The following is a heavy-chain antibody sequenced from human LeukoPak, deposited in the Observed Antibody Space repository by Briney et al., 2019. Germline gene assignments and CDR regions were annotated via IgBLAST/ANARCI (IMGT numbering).Heavy chain of an antibody. CDR2: ISGSGGST. J-gene: IGHJ4*02. D-gene: IGHD3-22*01. CDR1: GFTFSSYA. CDR3: AKSVDLEYYGSSGFSY. V-gene: IGHV3-23*01. Sequence: PGGSLRLSCAASGFTFSSYAMSWVRQAPGKGLEWVSAISGSGGSTYYANSVKGRFTISRDNSKNTLYLQMNSLRAEDTAVYYCAKSVDLEYYGSSGFSYWGQGTLVTVSS.